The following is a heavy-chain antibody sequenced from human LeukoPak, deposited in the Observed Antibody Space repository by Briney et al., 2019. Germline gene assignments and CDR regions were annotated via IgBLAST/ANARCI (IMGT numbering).Heavy chain of an antibody. CDR2: IIPIFGTA. V-gene: IGHV1-69*05. CDR3: ARDDWRGQPSGSYYF. J-gene: IGHJ4*02. D-gene: IGHD1-26*01. Sequence: ASVKVSCKASGGTFSSYAISWVRQAPGQGLEWMGGIIPIFGTANYAQKFQGRVTITTDESTSTAYMELSSLRSEDTAVYYCARDDWRGQPSGSYYFWGQGTLVTVSS. CDR1: GGTFSSYA.